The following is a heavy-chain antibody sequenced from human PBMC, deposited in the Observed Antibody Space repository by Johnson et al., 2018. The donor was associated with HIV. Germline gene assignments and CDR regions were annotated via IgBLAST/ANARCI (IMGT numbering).Heavy chain of an antibody. CDR2: INWNGGST. V-gene: IGHV3-20*04. CDR3: ARVSSNGDSSGLVDVFDI. J-gene: IGHJ3*02. Sequence: VQLVESGGGVVRPGGSLRLSCAASRFTFDDYGMSWVRQTPGKGLQWVSDINWNGGSTGYADSVEGRLTISRDNVKKSLYLHMNSLRAEDTALYYCARVSSNGDSSGLVDVFDIWGQGTMVTVSS. CDR1: RFTFDDYG. D-gene: IGHD3-22*01.